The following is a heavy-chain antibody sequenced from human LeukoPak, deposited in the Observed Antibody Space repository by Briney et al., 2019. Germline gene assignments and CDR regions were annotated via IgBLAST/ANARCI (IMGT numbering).Heavy chain of an antibody. Sequence: GSLRLSCAASGFTFSSYAMSWVRQAPGKGLEWVSAISGSGGSTYYADSVKGRFTISRDNSKNTLYLQMSSLRAEDTAVYYCAKAGDYYGSGSYYSYWGQGTLVTVSS. CDR2: ISGSGGST. J-gene: IGHJ4*02. CDR3: AKAGDYYGSGSYYSY. V-gene: IGHV3-23*01. CDR1: GFTFSSYA. D-gene: IGHD3-10*01.